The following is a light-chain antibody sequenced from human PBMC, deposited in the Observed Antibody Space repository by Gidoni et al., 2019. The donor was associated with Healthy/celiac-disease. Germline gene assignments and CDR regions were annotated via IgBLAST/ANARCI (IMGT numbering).Light chain of an antibody. CDR1: QSVSSSY. CDR3: QQYGSSPST. Sequence: EIVLTQTPGTLSLSPGERATLPGRASQSVSSSYLAWYQQKPGQAPRLLIYGASSRATGIPDRFSGSGSGTDFTLTISRLEPEDFAVYYCQQYGSSPSTFGQGTKVEIK. CDR2: GAS. V-gene: IGKV3-20*01. J-gene: IGKJ1*01.